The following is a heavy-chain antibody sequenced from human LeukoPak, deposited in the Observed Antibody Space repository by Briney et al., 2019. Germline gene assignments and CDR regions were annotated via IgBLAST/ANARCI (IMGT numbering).Heavy chain of an antibody. CDR3: AKDRYYDSSGSFDY. CDR2: ISWNSGSI. CDR1: GFTFDDYA. Sequence: GGSLRLSCAASGFTFDDYAMHWVRQAPGKGLEWVSGISWNSGSIGYADSVKGRFTISRDNAKNSLYLQMNSLRAEDTALYYCAKDRYYDSSGSFDYWGQGTLATVSS. D-gene: IGHD3-22*01. J-gene: IGHJ4*02. V-gene: IGHV3-9*01.